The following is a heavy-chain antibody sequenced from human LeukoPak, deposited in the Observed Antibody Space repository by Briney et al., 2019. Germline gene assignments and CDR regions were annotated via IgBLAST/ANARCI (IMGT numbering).Heavy chain of an antibody. CDR2: INAGNSNT. CDR3: ARARGSSSGWYKFDY. D-gene: IGHD6-19*01. Sequence: ASVKVSCKASGYTFTSYAMHWVRQAPGQRLEWMGWINAGNSNTKYSQKFQGRVTITRDTSASTAYMELSSLRSEDTAVYYYARARGSSSGWYKFDYWGQGTLVTVSS. J-gene: IGHJ4*02. V-gene: IGHV1-3*01. CDR1: GYTFTSYA.